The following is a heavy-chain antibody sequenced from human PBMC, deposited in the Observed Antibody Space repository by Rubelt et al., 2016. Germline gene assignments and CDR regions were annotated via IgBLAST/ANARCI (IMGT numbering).Heavy chain of an antibody. CDR1: GGSFSGYY. J-gene: IGHJ4*02. Sequence: QVQLQQWGAGLLKPSETLSLTCAVYGGSFSGYYWSWIRQPPGKGLEWIGEINHSGSTNYNPSPQSRVTISVDTSKNQFSLKLSSVTAADTAVYYCARGLSRYSSSWYFAYWGQGTLVTVSS. CDR3: ARGLSRYSSSWYFAY. V-gene: IGHV4-34*01. D-gene: IGHD6-13*01. CDR2: INHSGST.